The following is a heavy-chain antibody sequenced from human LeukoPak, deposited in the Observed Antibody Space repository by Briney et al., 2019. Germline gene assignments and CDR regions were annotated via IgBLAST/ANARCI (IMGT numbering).Heavy chain of an antibody. J-gene: IGHJ4*02. CDR2: IYSGGST. CDR1: GFTVSSNY. CDR3: GIAVAGPTSDY. V-gene: IGHV3-53*01. D-gene: IGHD6-19*01. Sequence: GGSLRLSCAASGFTVSSNYMSWVRQAPGKGLEWVSVIYSGGSTYYADSVKGRFTISRDNSKNTLYLQMNSLRAEDTAVYYCGIAVAGPTSDYWGQGTLVTVSS.